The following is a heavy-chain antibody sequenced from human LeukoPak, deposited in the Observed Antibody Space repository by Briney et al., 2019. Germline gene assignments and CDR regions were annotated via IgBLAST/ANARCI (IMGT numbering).Heavy chain of an antibody. J-gene: IGHJ4*02. D-gene: IGHD2-15*01. Sequence: SETLSLTSTVSGCSINNYYWSWLRQPPGGGLEWIGYVYYNGLNRYNPSLNSRVTISVDTSKNQFSLKVNSVTAADTAIYYCARYCNDGTCFSKAPDYWGQGTLATVSS. CDR3: ARYCNDGTCFSKAPDY. V-gene: IGHV4-59*08. CDR1: GCSINNYY. CDR2: VYYNGLN.